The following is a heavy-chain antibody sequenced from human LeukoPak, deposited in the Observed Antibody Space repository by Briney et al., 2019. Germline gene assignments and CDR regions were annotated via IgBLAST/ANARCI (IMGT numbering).Heavy chain of an antibody. CDR1: GGTFSSYA. CDR3: ARDSNHYDILTGYSSSLFDY. D-gene: IGHD3-9*01. J-gene: IGHJ4*02. CDR2: IIPIFGTA. V-gene: IGHV1-69*13. Sequence: SVRVSCKASGGTFSSYAISWVRQAPGQGLEWRGGIIPIFGTANYAQKLQGRVTITADESTSTAYMEMSSLRSEDTAVYYCARDSNHYDILTGYSSSLFDYWGQGTLVTVSS.